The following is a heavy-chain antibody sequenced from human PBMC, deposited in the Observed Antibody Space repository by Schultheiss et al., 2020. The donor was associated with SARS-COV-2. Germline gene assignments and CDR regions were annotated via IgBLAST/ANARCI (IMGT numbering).Heavy chain of an antibody. Sequence: ETLSLTCTVSGGSISSSSYYWSWVRQPPGKGLEWVSTIIYTGGRTYYADSVKGRFTISRDNTKNTLYLQMHGLRVEDSAVYFCARLSTTEGGYWGQGTLVTVSS. D-gene: IGHD5/OR15-5a*01. CDR1: GGSISSSSYY. CDR2: IYTGGRT. CDR3: ARLSTTEGGY. V-gene: IGHV3-53*01. J-gene: IGHJ4*02.